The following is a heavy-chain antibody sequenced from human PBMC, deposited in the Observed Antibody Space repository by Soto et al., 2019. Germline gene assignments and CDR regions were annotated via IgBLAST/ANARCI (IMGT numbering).Heavy chain of an antibody. CDR3: SRESMFFGVVISYYHFMDV. Sequence: QVQLVQSGAEVKKPGSSVKVSCKASGGTFSRYTISWVRQAPGQGLEWMGRIIPILRIANYAQKLQGRVTITGHKSTSTAYMELSSLRSKDTAMYYCSRESMFFGVVISYYHFMDVWGKGTTVTVSS. J-gene: IGHJ6*03. CDR2: IIPILRIA. CDR1: GGTFSRYT. D-gene: IGHD3-3*01. V-gene: IGHV1-69*02.